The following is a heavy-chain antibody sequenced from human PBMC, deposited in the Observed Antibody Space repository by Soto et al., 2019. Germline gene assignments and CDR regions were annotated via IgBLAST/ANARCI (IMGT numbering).Heavy chain of an antibody. CDR3: ARASSSPLTVYAPLGF. CDR1: GYSFTHYY. V-gene: IGHV1-2*02. CDR2: INPYTSTT. Sequence: QVQLVQSGAEMKKLGASVKVSCKASGYSFTHYYVHWVRQAPGQGFEWMGWINPYTSTTTYAPKFEGRISMTRDKSVSTAYMELSGLRSDDSALYFCARASSSPLTVYAPLGFWGQGTLVAVSS. J-gene: IGHJ4*02. D-gene: IGHD2-8*01.